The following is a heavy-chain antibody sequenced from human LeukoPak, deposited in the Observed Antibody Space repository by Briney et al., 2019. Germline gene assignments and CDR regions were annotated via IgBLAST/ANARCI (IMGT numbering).Heavy chain of an antibody. CDR3: ARDVQEWLEGDYFDY. J-gene: IGHJ4*02. Sequence: GRSLRLSCAASGFTFSSYAMHWVRQAPGKRLEWVAVISYDGSNKYYADSVKGRFTISRDNSKNTLYLQMNSLRAEDTAVYYCARDVQEWLEGDYFDYWGQGTLVTVSS. D-gene: IGHD6-19*01. CDR1: GFTFSSYA. V-gene: IGHV3-30-3*01. CDR2: ISYDGSNK.